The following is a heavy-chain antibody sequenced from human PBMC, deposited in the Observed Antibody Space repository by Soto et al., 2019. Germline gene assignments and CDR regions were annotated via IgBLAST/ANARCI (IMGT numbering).Heavy chain of an antibody. D-gene: IGHD3-22*01. J-gene: IGHJ3*02. CDR1: GYSISSGYY. CDR2: IYHSGST. Sequence: SETLSLTCAVSGYSISSGYYWGWIRQPPGKGLEWIGSIYHSGSTYYNPSLKSRVTISVDTSKNQFSLKLSSVTAADTAVYYCARGLYDSSGYYYIDAFDIWGQGTMVTVS. CDR3: ARGLYDSSGYYYIDAFDI. V-gene: IGHV4-38-2*01.